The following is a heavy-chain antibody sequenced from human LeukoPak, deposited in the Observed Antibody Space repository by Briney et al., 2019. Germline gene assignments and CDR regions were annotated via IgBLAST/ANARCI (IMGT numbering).Heavy chain of an antibody. Sequence: SETLSLTCTVSGGSISSSSYYWGWIRQPPGKGLEWIGSIYYSGSTYYNPSLKSRVTISVDTSKNQFSLKLSSVTAADTAVYYCASRNDFWSGSVDYWGQGTLVTVSS. CDR3: ASRNDFWSGSVDY. V-gene: IGHV4-39*01. CDR2: IYYSGST. CDR1: GGSISSSSYY. J-gene: IGHJ4*02. D-gene: IGHD3-3*01.